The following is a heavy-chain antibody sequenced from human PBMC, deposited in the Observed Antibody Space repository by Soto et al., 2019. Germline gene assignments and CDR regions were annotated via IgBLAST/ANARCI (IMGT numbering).Heavy chain of an antibody. CDR3: AKAPGYYYYYGMDV. J-gene: IGHJ6*02. CDR2: TSGSGGSK. Sequence: EVQLLESGGGLVQPGGSLRLSCVVSGFTFSSYAMSWVRQAPGKGLEWVSATSGSGGSKYYADSVKGRFTISRDNSKNTLYLQMNSLSAEDTVVYYCAKAPGYYYYYGMDVWGQGTTVTVSS. V-gene: IGHV3-23*01. CDR1: GFTFSSYA.